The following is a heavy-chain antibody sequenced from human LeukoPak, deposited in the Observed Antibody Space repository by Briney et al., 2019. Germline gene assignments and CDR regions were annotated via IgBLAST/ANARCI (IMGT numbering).Heavy chain of an antibody. CDR3: ARVVPPYGSGSRYYYMDV. J-gene: IGHJ6*03. V-gene: IGHV3-21*01. CDR1: GFTFSSYS. CDR2: ISSSSSYI. D-gene: IGHD3-10*01. Sequence: GGSLRLSCAASGFTFSSYSMNWVRQAPGKGLEWVSSISSSSSYIYYADSVKGRFTISRDNAKNSLYLQMNSLRAEDTAVYYCARVVPPYGSGSRYYYMDVWGKGTTVTVSS.